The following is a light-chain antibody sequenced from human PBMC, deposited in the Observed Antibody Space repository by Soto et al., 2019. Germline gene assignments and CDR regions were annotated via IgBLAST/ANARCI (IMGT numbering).Light chain of an antibody. CDR3: DQYFF. CDR1: QSVSSSY. Sequence: EIVLTQSPGTLSLSPGERATLSCRASQSVSSSYLAWYQQKPGQAPRLLIYGASSRATGIPSRFSGSGSEREFTLTIRRPEHQDCAVYYCDQYFFFCHGNKVDIK. V-gene: IGKV3-20*01. CDR2: GAS. J-gene: IGKJ3*01.